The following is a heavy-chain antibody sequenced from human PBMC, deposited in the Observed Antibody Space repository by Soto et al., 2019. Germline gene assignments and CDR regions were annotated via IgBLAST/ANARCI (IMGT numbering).Heavy chain of an antibody. Sequence: ASVKVSCKATGYTFPGYYMHWVRQAPGQGLEWMGWINPNSGGTNYAQKFQGRVTMTRDTSISTAYMELSRLRSDDTAVYYCARDKEDTAMVTAYYYYGMDVWGQGTTFTVSS. V-gene: IGHV1-2*02. CDR1: GYTFPGYY. J-gene: IGHJ6*02. CDR3: ARDKEDTAMVTAYYYYGMDV. D-gene: IGHD5-18*01. CDR2: INPNSGGT.